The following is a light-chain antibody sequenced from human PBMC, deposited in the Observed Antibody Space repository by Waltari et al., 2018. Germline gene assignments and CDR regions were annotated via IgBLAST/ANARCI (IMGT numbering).Light chain of an antibody. CDR2: EVT. Sequence: QSALTQPASVSGSPGQSITISCTGTSSDVGGYNHVSWYQQQPGKAPKLLISEVTNRPSGVSNRFSRSKSGNTASLTISVLQAEDEAEYYCSSFTTIGTLVVFGGGTKLTVL. CDR1: SSDVGGYNH. V-gene: IGLV2-14*01. CDR3: SSFTTIGTLVV. J-gene: IGLJ2*01.